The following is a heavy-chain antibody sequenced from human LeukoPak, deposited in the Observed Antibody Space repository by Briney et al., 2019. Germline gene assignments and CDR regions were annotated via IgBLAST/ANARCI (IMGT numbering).Heavy chain of an antibody. CDR3: ARVRYYYDSSGYTSGRSEDY. D-gene: IGHD3-22*01. Sequence: PSETLSLTCTVSGGSISSYYWSWIRQPPGKGLEWIGEINHSGSTNYNPSLKSRVTISVDTSKNQFSLKLSSVTAADTAVYYCARVRYYYDSSGYTSGRSEDYWGQGTLVTVSS. J-gene: IGHJ4*02. CDR2: INHSGST. V-gene: IGHV4-34*01. CDR1: GGSISSYY.